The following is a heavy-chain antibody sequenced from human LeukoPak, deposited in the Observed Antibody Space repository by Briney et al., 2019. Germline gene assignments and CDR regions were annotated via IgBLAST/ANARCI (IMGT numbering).Heavy chain of an antibody. J-gene: IGHJ6*02. CDR3: ASGSSGWYGMDV. CDR1: GFTFSSYS. CDR2: ISSSSSYI. V-gene: IGHV3-21*01. Sequence: PGGSLRLSCAASGFTFSSYSMNWVRQAPGKGLEWVSSISSSSSYIYYADSVKGRFTISRDNAKNSLYLQMNSLRAEDTAVYYCASGSSGWYGMDVWGQGTTVTVSS. D-gene: IGHD6-19*01.